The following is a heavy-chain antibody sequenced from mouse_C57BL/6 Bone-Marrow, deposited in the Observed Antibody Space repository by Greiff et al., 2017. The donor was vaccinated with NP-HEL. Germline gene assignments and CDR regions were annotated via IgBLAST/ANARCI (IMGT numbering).Heavy chain of an antibody. D-gene: IGHD1-1*01. CDR2: ISDGGSYT. CDR1: GFTFSSYA. J-gene: IGHJ2*01. Sequence: EVHLVESGGGLVKPGGSLKLSCAASGFTFSSYAMSWVRQTPEKRLEWVATISDGGSYTYYPDNVKGRFTISRDNAKNNLYLQMSHLKSEDTAMYYCARDPNYYGSSYFDYWGQGTTLTVSS. V-gene: IGHV5-4*01. CDR3: ARDPNYYGSSYFDY.